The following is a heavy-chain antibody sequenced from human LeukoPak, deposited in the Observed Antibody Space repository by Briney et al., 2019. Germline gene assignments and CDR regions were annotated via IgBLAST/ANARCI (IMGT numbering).Heavy chain of an antibody. CDR2: INPNSGGT. J-gene: IGHJ4*02. CDR3: ASTEGGSYYVLDY. CDR1: GYTFTGYY. Sequence: ASVKVSCKASGYTFTGYYMHWVRQAPGQGLEWMGWINPNSGGTNYAQKFQGRVTMTRDTSISTAYMELSRLRSDDTAVYYCASTEGGSYYVLDYWGQGTLVTVSS. D-gene: IGHD1-26*01. V-gene: IGHV1-2*02.